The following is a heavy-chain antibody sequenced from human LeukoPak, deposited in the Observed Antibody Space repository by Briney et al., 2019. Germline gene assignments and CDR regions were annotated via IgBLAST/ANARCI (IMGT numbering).Heavy chain of an antibody. CDR3: ARGSGNYFSY. Sequence: GGSLRLSCAASGFTFDDYAMHWVRQAPGKGLEWVSGISWNSGSIGYADSVKGRFTISRDNAKNSLYLQMNSLRVEDTAVYYWARGSGNYFSYWGQGTLVTVSS. V-gene: IGHV3-9*01. D-gene: IGHD1-26*01. CDR1: GFTFDDYA. J-gene: IGHJ4*02. CDR2: ISWNSGSI.